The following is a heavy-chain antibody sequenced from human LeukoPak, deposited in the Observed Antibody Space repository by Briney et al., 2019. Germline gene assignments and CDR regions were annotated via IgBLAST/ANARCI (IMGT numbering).Heavy chain of an antibody. J-gene: IGHJ4*02. Sequence: GGSLRLSCVASGFIFSSYSMNWVRQAPGKGLEWVSSISSSSSYIYYADSVKGRFTISRDNAKNSLYLQMNSLRAEDTAVYYCARSRGPGGYSGLDYWGQGTLVTVSS. CDR1: GFIFSSYS. D-gene: IGHD5-12*01. CDR2: ISSSSSYI. CDR3: ARSRGPGGYSGLDY. V-gene: IGHV3-21*01.